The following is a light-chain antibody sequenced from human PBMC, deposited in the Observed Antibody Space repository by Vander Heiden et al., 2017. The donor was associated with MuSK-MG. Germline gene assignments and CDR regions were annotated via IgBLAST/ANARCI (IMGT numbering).Light chain of an antibody. J-gene: IGKJ4*01. Sequence: DIQMTQSPSSLSASVGDRVTITCRASQSISSYLNWYQQKPGKAPKLLIYAASSFQRGVPSRFSGSGSGTDFTLTISRRQPEDFATYYCQQRESTPLTFGGGTKVEIK. CDR2: AAS. V-gene: IGKV1-39*01. CDR1: QSISSY. CDR3: QQRESTPLT.